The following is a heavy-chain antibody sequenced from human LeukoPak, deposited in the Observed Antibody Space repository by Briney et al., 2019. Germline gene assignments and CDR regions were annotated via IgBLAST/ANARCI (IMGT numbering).Heavy chain of an antibody. D-gene: IGHD2-15*01. V-gene: IGHV1-69*04. CDR3: ARDGWMDV. CDR2: IIPILGTA. J-gene: IGHJ6*02. CDR1: GGIFTNYG. Sequence: SVKVSCKASGGIFTNYGLSWVRQAPGQGVEWMGRIIPILGTANYAQQFQGRVTITADTSTSTGYMELSSLRSDDTAVYYCARDGWMDVWGQGTTVTVSS.